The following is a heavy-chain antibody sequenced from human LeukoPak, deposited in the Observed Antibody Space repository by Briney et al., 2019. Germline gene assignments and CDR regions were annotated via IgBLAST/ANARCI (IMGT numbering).Heavy chain of an antibody. CDR1: GGSISSGGYS. Sequence: SETLSLTCAVSGGSISSGGYSWSWIRQPPGKGLEWIGYIYHSGSTYYNPSLKSRVTISVDRSKNQFSLKLSSVTAADTAVYYCARGGRDPYYFEYWGQGTLVTVSS. D-gene: IGHD2-21*02. V-gene: IGHV4-30-2*01. CDR2: IYHSGST. CDR3: ARGGRDPYYFEY. J-gene: IGHJ4*02.